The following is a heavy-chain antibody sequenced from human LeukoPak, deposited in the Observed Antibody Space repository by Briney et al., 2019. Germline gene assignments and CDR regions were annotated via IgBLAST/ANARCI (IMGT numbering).Heavy chain of an antibody. J-gene: IGHJ3*02. CDR2: IWYSGSNK. CDR1: GFTFSSYW. Sequence: GGSLRLSCAASGFTFSSYWMHWVRQAPGKGLVWVAVIWYSGSNKYYADSVKGRFTISRDNSKNTLYLQMNSLRAEDTAVYYCAKASIVGATSVGAFDIWGQGTMVTVSS. CDR3: AKASIVGATSVGAFDI. V-gene: IGHV3-30*02. D-gene: IGHD1-26*01.